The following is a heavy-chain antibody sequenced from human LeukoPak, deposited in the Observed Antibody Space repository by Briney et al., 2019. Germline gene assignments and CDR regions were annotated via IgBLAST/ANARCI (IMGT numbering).Heavy chain of an antibody. CDR3: ARVLFTEEDAFDI. V-gene: IGHV4-4*07. CDR1: GDSISYHY. J-gene: IGHJ3*02. Sequence: PSETLSLTCTVSGDSISYHYWSWIRQPAGKGLEWIGRIYSSASANYNPSLKSRVTMSLDTSKNQFSLNLTSVAAADTAVYYCARVLFTEEDAFDIWGQGTMVTASS. CDR2: IYSSASA.